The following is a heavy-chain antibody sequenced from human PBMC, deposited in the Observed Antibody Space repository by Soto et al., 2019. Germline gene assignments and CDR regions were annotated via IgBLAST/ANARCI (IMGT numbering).Heavy chain of an antibody. Sequence: PGGSLRLSCVVSGFTFNNYAMGWVRQAPGKGLEWVSGITASGNSRYYADSVKDRFTVSRDNSRNTLFLQMDSLGVDDTGTYYCAKRFAVAGFHFESWGQGNVVTVSS. J-gene: IGHJ4*02. CDR1: GFTFNNYA. CDR3: AKRFAVAGFHFES. D-gene: IGHD6-19*01. V-gene: IGHV3-23*05. CDR2: ITASGNSR.